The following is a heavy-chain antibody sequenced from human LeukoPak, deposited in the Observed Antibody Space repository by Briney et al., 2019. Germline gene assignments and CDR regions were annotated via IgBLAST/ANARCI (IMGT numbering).Heavy chain of an antibody. Sequence: GGFLRLSCAASGFTFSSYGMHWVRQAPGKGLEWVAFIRYDGSNKYYADSVKGRFTISRDNSKNTLYLQMNSLRAEDTAAYHCARRGSNTWYYFDYWGQGTLVTVSS. J-gene: IGHJ4*02. CDR1: GFTFSSYG. CDR3: ARRGSNTWYYFDY. D-gene: IGHD1-26*01. V-gene: IGHV3-30*02. CDR2: IRYDGSNK.